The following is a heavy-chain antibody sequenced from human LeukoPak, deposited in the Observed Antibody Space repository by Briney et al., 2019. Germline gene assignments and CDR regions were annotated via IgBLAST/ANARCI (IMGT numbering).Heavy chain of an antibody. CDR1: GFTFSSYA. CDR3: AKENSVYSSSSRFDY. J-gene: IGHJ4*02. Sequence: GVLRLSCTASGFTFSSYAMTWVRQAPGKGLEWVSAISGSGGSTYYADSVKGRFTISRDNSKNTLYLQMDSLRADDTAVYYCAKENSVYSSSSRFDYWGQGTLVTVSS. D-gene: IGHD6-6*01. CDR2: ISGSGGST. V-gene: IGHV3-23*01.